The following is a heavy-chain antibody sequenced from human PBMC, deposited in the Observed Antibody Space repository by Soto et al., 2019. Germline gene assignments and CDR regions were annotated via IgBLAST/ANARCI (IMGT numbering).Heavy chain of an antibody. CDR3: ATRIGNIGWYWLDT. V-gene: IGHV1-58*01. CDR1: GFTFSSSA. Sequence: SVKVSCKASGFTFSSSAVQWVRQARGQRLEWIGWIVLGNGNTNYAQKFQERVTITRDMSTSTAYMEVRSLTSDDTAVYYCATRIGNIGWYWLDTWGQGTLVTVSS. CDR2: IVLGNGNT. J-gene: IGHJ5*02. D-gene: IGHD6-19*01.